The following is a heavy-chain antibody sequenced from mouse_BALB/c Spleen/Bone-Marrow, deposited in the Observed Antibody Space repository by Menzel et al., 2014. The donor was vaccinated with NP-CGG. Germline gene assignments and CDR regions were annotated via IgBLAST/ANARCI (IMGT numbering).Heavy chain of an antibody. D-gene: IGHD3-3*01. Sequence: VQLQQSGAELVKPGASVKLSCTASGFNIKDTYMHWVKQRPEQGLEWIGRIDPANGNTKYDPKFKGKATITADTSSNTAYLQXXXXXXXXTXXXXXAXXXYYAXDXXGXGTSVTVSS. CDR1: GFNIKDTY. V-gene: IGHV14-3*02. CDR2: IDPANGNT. J-gene: IGHJ4*01. CDR3: AXXXYYAXDX.